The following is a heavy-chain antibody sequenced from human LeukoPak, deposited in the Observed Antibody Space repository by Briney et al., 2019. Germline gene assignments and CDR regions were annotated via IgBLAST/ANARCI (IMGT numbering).Heavy chain of an antibody. J-gene: IGHJ3*02. CDR1: GSSFTSYW. V-gene: IGHV5-51*01. D-gene: IGHD4-17*01. CDR3: ARHRRDGDYADDAFDI. Sequence: GESLKISCKGSGSSFTSYWIGWVRQMPGKGLEWMGIIYPGDSDTRYSPSFQGQVTISADKSISTAYLQWSSLKASDTAMYYCARHRRDGDYADDAFDIWGQGTMVTVSS. CDR2: IYPGDSDT.